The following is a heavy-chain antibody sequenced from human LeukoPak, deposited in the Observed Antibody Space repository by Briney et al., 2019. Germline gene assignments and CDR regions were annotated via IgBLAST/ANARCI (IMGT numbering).Heavy chain of an antibody. Sequence: ASVKVSCKASGYTFTGYYMHWVRQAPGQGLEWMGWINPNSGGTNYAQKFQGRVTMTRDTSIRTAYMELSRLRSDDTAVYYCATTSTIFGVVNYYYYYYMDVWGKGTTVTVSS. CDR1: GYTFTGYY. V-gene: IGHV1-2*02. CDR2: INPNSGGT. J-gene: IGHJ6*03. D-gene: IGHD3-3*01. CDR3: ATTSTIFGVVNYYYYYYMDV.